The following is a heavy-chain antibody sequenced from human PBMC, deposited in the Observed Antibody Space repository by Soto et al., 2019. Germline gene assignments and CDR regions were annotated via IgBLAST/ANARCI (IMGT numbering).Heavy chain of an antibody. CDR2: IIPIFGTA. J-gene: IGHJ6*02. V-gene: IGHV1-69*13. CDR3: ARDPEYSSSSVYYYGMDV. CDR1: GGTFSSYA. Sequence: SVKVSCKASGGTFSSYAISWVRQAPGQGLEWMGGIIPIFGTANYAQKFQGRVTITADESTSTAYMELSSLRSEDTAVYYCARDPEYSSSSVYYYGMDVWGQGTTVTVSS. D-gene: IGHD6-6*01.